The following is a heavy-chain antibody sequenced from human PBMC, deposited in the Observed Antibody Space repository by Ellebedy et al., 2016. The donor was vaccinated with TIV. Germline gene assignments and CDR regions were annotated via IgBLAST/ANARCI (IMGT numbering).Heavy chain of an antibody. CDR3: AKARSPGGGYSNFNGMDV. CDR2: ISDDGSNK. D-gene: IGHD4-11*01. J-gene: IGHJ6*02. V-gene: IGHV3-30*18. Sequence: GGSLRLSXAASGFTFSSYGMQWVRQAPGKGLEWVAVISDDGSNKYYGDSVKGRFTISRDNSKKMVYLQVNSLRAEDTGVYYCAKARSPGGGYSNFNGMDVWGQGTTVTVSS. CDR1: GFTFSSYG.